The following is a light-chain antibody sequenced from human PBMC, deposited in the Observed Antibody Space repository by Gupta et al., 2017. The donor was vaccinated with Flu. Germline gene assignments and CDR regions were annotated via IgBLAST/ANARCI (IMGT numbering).Light chain of an antibody. CDR1: QSVSNNY. CDR2: DAS. CDR3: QQYGISMYT. V-gene: IGKV3-20*01. J-gene: IGKJ2*01. Sequence: ERATLSCRASQSVSNNYLTGYQQKPGQAPTLLIYDASSRATGVPDRFSGSGSGTDFTLTISRLEPEDFAVYYCQQYGISMYTFGQGTKLEIK.